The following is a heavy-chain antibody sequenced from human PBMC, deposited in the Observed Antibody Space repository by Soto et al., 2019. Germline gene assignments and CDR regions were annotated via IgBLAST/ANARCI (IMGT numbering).Heavy chain of an antibody. D-gene: IGHD6-19*01. CDR3: AKVSRIAVAANYYYGMDV. Sequence: SVKVSCKASGGTFSSYAISWVRQAPGQGLEWMGGIIPIFGTANYAQKFQGRVTITADESTSTAYMELSSLRSEDTAVYYCAKVSRIAVAANYYYGMDVWGQGTTVTVS. J-gene: IGHJ6*02. CDR1: GGTFSSYA. V-gene: IGHV1-69*13. CDR2: IIPIFGTA.